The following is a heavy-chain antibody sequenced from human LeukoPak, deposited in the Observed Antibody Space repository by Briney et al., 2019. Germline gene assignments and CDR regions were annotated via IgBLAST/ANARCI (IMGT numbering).Heavy chain of an antibody. D-gene: IGHD3-3*01. J-gene: IGHJ4*02. CDR2: ISSSSSYI. CDR1: GFTFSSYS. Sequence: GGSLRLSCAASGFTFSSYSMNWVRQAPGKGLEWVSSISSSSSYIYYADSVKGRFTISRDNAKNSLYLQMNSLRAEDTAVYYCARDLERYDFWSGDLGYWGQGTLVTVSS. CDR3: ARDLERYDFWSGDLGY. V-gene: IGHV3-21*01.